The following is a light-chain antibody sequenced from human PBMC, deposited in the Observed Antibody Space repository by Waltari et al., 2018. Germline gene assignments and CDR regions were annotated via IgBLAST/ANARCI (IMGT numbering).Light chain of an antibody. CDR3: SSYAGSSKGV. J-gene: IGLJ2*01. CDR2: AVS. Sequence: QSAMTQPASVSGFPGQAITISCTGTSSAVGNYKRVPWYQQHPGKAPKLMIYAVSKRPSGVSDRFSGSKSGYMASLTISGLQPEDEAEYFCSSYAGSSKGVFGGGTKVTVL. V-gene: IGLV2-23*02. CDR1: SSAVGNYKR.